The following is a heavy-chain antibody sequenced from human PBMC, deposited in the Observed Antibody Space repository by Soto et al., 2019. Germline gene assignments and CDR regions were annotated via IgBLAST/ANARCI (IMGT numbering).Heavy chain of an antibody. CDR2: INNDGSVS. CDR3: ARGECVGGTCYSLAGSVYYDMDV. Sequence: EVQLVESGGGLVQPGGSLRLSCVASGFTFSNYWMYWVRQAPGEGLVWVSRINNDGSVSSYADSVKGRLTISRDNVKNTLYMQMDGPRAEDTAEYYCARGECVGGTCYSLAGSVYYDMDVWGKGTMVTVFS. J-gene: IGHJ6*03. V-gene: IGHV3-74*01. D-gene: IGHD2-15*01. CDR1: GFTFSNYW.